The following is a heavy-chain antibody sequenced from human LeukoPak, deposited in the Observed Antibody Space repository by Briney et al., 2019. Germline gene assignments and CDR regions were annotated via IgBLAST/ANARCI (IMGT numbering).Heavy chain of an antibody. V-gene: IGHV3-33*01. CDR1: GFSFSTYG. CDR2: IWDDGSKK. Sequence: GGSLRLSCAASGFSFSTYGIHWVRQAPGKRLEWVAFIWDDGSKKYYADSVKGRFTISRDNSKNTMYLQMNSLRAEDTAMYYCARDGGFCTSTSCRYRFDYWGQGTLVTASS. J-gene: IGHJ4*02. D-gene: IGHD2-2*01. CDR3: ARDGGFCTSTSCRYRFDY.